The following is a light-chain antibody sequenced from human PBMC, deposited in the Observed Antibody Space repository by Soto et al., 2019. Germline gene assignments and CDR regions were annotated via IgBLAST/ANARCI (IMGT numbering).Light chain of an antibody. V-gene: IGKV3-15*01. CDR2: GAS. J-gene: IGKJ2*01. CDR1: QSVSSN. CDR3: QQYDNWPRT. Sequence: EIVMTQSPATLSVSPGERATLSCRASQSVSSNLAWYQQKPGQAPRLLIYGASTRATGIPARFSGSGSGTEVTLTISSLQSEDFAAYYCQQYDNWPRTFGQGTKLEIK.